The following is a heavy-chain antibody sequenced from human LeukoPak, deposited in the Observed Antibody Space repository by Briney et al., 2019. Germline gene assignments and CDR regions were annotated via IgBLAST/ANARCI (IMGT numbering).Heavy chain of an antibody. CDR3: ARGGSYLYYFDY. J-gene: IGHJ4*02. D-gene: IGHD1-26*01. CDR1: GYTFTSYA. Sequence: GASVKVSCKASGYTFTSYAMHWVRQAPGQRLEWMGWINAGNGNTKCSQKFQGRVTITRDTSASTAYMELSSLRSEDTAVYYCARGGSYLYYFDYWGQGTLVTVSS. V-gene: IGHV1-3*01. CDR2: INAGNGNT.